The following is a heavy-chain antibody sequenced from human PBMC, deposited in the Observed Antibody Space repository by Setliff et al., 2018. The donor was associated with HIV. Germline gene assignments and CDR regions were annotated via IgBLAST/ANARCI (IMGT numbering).Heavy chain of an antibody. CDR1: GFTFSTYW. D-gene: IGHD6-19*01. CDR3: TKDHLSGWASDC. CDR2: IKQDGSEE. Sequence: GSLSLSCAASGFTFSTYWMIWVRQAPGKGLEWVAKIKQDGSEEYYVDSVKGRFTISRDNAKNSVYLQMNSLRVEDTAMYYCTKDHLSGWASDCWGQGTLVTVSS. V-gene: IGHV3-7*01. J-gene: IGHJ4*02.